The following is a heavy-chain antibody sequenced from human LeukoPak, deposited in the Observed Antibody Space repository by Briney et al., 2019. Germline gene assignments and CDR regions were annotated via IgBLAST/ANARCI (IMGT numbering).Heavy chain of an antibody. CDR1: GFTFSNYW. V-gene: IGHV3-74*01. CDR3: ARHRPTQPGVLRYFDWYLNGFDI. Sequence: PGGSLRLSCAASGFTFSNYWMHWVRQAPGKGLEWLSRSDGSGTNYADSVKGRITISRDNGKNTLYLQMNSLRAEDTAVYYCARHRPTQPGVLRYFDWYLNGFDIWGQGTMVTVSS. J-gene: IGHJ3*02. CDR2: SDGSGT. D-gene: IGHD3-9*01.